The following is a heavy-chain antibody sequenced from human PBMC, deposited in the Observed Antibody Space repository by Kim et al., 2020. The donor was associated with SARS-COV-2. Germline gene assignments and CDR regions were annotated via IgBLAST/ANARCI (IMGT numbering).Heavy chain of an antibody. V-gene: IGHV3-9*01. J-gene: IGHJ4*02. CDR3: AKDMGYSYGYSPDY. D-gene: IGHD5-18*01. Sequence: GGSLRLSCAASGFTFTDYAMHWVRQAPGKGLEWVSGISWNSGLIGYADFIKGRFTISRDNARNSLYLQMNSLRAEDTALYYCAKDMGYSYGYSPDYWGQG. CDR1: GFTFTDYA. CDR2: ISWNSGLI.